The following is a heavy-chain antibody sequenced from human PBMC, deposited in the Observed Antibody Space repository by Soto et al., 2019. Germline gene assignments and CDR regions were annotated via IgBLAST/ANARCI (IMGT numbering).Heavy chain of an antibody. V-gene: IGHV3-23*01. CDR3: AKSLHWEQPHYCDY. CDR2: ISGNGGST. J-gene: IGHJ4*02. Sequence: GGSLRLSCEASGFTFSTYGMSWVRQAPGKGLEWVSSISGNGGSTYYADSVKGRFTISRDNSKNTLYLQVNSLRADDTAVYYCAKSLHWEQPHYCDYCGQGMLVTVSS. CDR1: GFTFSTYG. D-gene: IGHD1-1*01.